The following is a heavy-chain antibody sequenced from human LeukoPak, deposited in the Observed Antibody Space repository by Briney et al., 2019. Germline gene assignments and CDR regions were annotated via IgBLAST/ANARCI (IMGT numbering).Heavy chain of an antibody. CDR3: AKCLSTMIVVVQYYFDY. CDR1: GFTFSSYA. Sequence: GGSLRLSCAASGFTFSSYAMSWVREARGKGVEWGSAISGSGGSTYYADSVKGRFTISRDNSKNTLYLQMNSLRAEDTAVYYCAKCLSTMIVVVQYYFDYWGQGTLVTVSS. D-gene: IGHD3-22*01. CDR2: ISGSGGST. J-gene: IGHJ4*02. V-gene: IGHV3-23*01.